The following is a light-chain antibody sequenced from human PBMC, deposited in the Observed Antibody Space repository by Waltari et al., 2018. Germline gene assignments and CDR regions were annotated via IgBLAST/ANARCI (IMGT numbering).Light chain of an antibody. CDR1: QSVTRA. J-gene: IGKJ1*01. Sequence: EIVLTQSPGTLSLSPGESATLSCRTSQSVTRALAWYQQKPGQAPRLLIYGASNRATGIPDRFSGSGSGTDFSFTISSLEPEDFAVYYCQHYLRLPVTFGQGTKVEVK. V-gene: IGKV3-20*01. CDR2: GAS. CDR3: QHYLRLPVT.